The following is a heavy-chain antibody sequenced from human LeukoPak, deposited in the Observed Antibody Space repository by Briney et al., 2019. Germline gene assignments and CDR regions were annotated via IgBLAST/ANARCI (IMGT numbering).Heavy chain of an antibody. J-gene: IGHJ3*02. CDR2: INHSGST. Sequence: PSETLSLTCAVYGGSFSGYYWSWIRQPPGKGLEWIGEINHSGSTNYNPSLKSRVTISVDTSKNQFSLKLSSVTAADTAVYYCARFYYDSSGYYPTDAFDIWGQGTMVTVSS. CDR1: GGSFSGYY. D-gene: IGHD3-22*01. CDR3: ARFYYDSSGYYPTDAFDI. V-gene: IGHV4-34*01.